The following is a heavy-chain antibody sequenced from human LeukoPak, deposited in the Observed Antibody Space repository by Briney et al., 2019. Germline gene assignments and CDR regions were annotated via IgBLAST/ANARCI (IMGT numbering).Heavy chain of an antibody. CDR2: ISHTGTTM. V-gene: IGHV3-11*04. D-gene: IGHD1-26*01. J-gene: IGHJ4*02. CDR1: GFTFSDHY. Sequence: GGSLRLSCAASGFTFSDHYMSWIRQAPGKGLEWVSYISHTGTTMYYADSVKGRFTLSRDNARNSLYLQMNSLRAEDTAVYYCARDPSYSGSPLDYWGQGTLVTVSS. CDR3: ARDPSYSGSPLDY.